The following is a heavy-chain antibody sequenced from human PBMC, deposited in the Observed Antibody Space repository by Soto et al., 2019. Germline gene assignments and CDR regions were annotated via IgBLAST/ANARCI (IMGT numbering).Heavy chain of an antibody. Sequence: SETLSLTCAVYGGSFSGYYWSWIRQPPGKGLEWVGEINHSGSTNYNPSLKSRVTISVDTSKNQFSLKLSSVTAADTAVYYCARGDSSSLYYYSGVDVWGQGTTVTVSS. J-gene: IGHJ6*02. CDR2: INHSGST. CDR3: ARGDSSSLYYYSGVDV. V-gene: IGHV4-34*01. CDR1: GGSFSGYY. D-gene: IGHD6-6*01.